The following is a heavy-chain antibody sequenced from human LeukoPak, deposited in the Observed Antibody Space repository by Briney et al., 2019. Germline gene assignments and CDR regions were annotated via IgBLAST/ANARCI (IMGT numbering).Heavy chain of an antibody. CDR2: IYYSGST. J-gene: IGHJ4*02. Sequence: MSSQTLSLTCTVSGGSISSGDYYWSWIRQPPGKGLEWIGYIYYSGSTYYNPSLKSRVTISVDTSKNQFSLKLSSVTAADTAVYYCARGDFWSGSIDYWGQGTLVTVSS. D-gene: IGHD3-3*01. V-gene: IGHV4-30-4*08. CDR1: GGSISSGDYY. CDR3: ARGDFWSGSIDY.